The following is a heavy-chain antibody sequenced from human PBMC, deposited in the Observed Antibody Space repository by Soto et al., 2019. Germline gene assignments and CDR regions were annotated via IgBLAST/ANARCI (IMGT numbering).Heavy chain of an antibody. Sequence: QVQLQESGPGLVKPPETLSLTCTVSGVSVTSDNYYWSWIRQPPGKGLAWIGHIYNTGSTTYNPSLKSRVTIPRDTSRNHFSLSLNSVTAADAAVFYCAREYSNSPDAFDFWGRGTLVTVSS. CDR2: IYNTGST. CDR1: GVSVTSDNYY. CDR3: AREYSNSPDAFDF. D-gene: IGHD6-6*01. J-gene: IGHJ4*02. V-gene: IGHV4-61*03.